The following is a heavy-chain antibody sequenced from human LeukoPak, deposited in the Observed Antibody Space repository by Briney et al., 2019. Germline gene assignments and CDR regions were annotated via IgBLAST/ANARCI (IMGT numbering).Heavy chain of an antibody. CDR3: ANGYSSTYYNALDI. D-gene: IGHD6-13*01. Sequence: GRSVRLSCAASGFTFSDYGMHWARHAPGKGLVWVSRINSDGSSTTYADSVNGRFTISRDNAKNTLYLQMNSLRAEDTAVYYCANGYSSTYYNALDIRGQGTMVTVSS. V-gene: IGHV3-74*01. CDR2: INSDGSST. J-gene: IGHJ3*02. CDR1: GFTFSDYG.